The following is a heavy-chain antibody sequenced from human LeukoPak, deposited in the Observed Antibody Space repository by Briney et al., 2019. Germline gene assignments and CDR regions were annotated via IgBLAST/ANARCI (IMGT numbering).Heavy chain of an antibody. V-gene: IGHV4-34*01. Sequence: SETLSLTCAVYGGSFSGYYWSWIRQPPGEGLEWIGEINHSGSTNYNPSLKSRVTISVDTSKNQFSLKLSSVTAADTAVYYCARDRGNHITEYWGQGTLVTVS. CDR2: INHSGST. CDR1: GGSFSGYY. J-gene: IGHJ4*02. CDR3: ARDRGNHITEY. D-gene: IGHD1-14*01.